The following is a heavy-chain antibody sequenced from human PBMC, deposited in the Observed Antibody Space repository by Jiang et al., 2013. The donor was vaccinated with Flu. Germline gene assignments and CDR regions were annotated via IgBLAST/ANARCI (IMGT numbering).Heavy chain of an antibody. D-gene: IGHD2-21*02. Sequence: SGAEVKKPGSSVKVSCKATGGSFLSYTVAWVRQAPGQGLEWIGEIIPVFPTPKYAPKFQGRITITADTSTRTSYMDLSSLRSDDTAIYYCVHVTXPLPAAFDVWGQGTLVTVSS. CDR3: VHVTXPLPAAFDV. CDR1: GGSFLSYT. J-gene: IGHJ3*01. CDR2: IIPVFPTP. V-gene: IGHV1-69*06.